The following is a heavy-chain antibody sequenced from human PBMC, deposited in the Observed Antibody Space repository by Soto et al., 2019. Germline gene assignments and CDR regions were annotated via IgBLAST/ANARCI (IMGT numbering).Heavy chain of an antibody. CDR1: GVTFNSYG. D-gene: IGHD2-15*01. V-gene: IGHV1-69*06. CDR3: ARVGRVVVAATPTFTWFDP. J-gene: IGHJ5*02. CDR2: ITPIFGTT. Sequence: QVQLVQSGAEVKKPGSSVIVSCKASGVTFNSYGISWVRQAPGQGLEWMGGITPIFGTTNYAQKFQARITIYADKSTTTAYMELSSLRSDDTAVYYCARVGRVVVAATPTFTWFDPWGQGPPVTVSS.